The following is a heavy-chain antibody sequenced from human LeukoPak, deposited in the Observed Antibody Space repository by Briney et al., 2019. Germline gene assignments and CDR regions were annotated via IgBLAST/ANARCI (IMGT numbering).Heavy chain of an antibody. CDR2: INPSGGST. Sequence: EASVKVSCKASGYTFTSYYMHWVRQAPGQGLEWMGVINPSGGSTSYAQKFQGRVTMTRDTSTSTVYMELSSLRPEDTAVYYCARDSSSPDAFDIWGQGTMVTVSS. J-gene: IGHJ3*02. V-gene: IGHV1-46*01. CDR3: ARDSSSPDAFDI. D-gene: IGHD6-13*01. CDR1: GYTFTSYY.